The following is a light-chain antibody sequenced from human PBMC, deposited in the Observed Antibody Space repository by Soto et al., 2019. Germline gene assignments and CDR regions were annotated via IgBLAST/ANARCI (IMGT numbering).Light chain of an antibody. Sequence: DIQMTQSPSSLSASVGDRVIITCRASQSINSHLNWYQKKEGKAPKLLIYAASSLQSGVPSRFSGSGSGTDYALTISSLQPEDFATYYCQHSNSTPYTFGQGTRLEIK. CDR3: QHSNSTPYT. V-gene: IGKV1-39*01. CDR2: AAS. J-gene: IGKJ2*01. CDR1: QSINSH.